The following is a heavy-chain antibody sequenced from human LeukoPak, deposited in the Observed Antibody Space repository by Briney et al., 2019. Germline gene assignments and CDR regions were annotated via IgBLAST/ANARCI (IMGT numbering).Heavy chain of an antibody. CDR3: ARGAGDYCSGGSCTSSYNNWFDP. J-gene: IGHJ5*02. Sequence: ASVKVSCKASGYTFTGYYMHWVRQAPGQGLEWMGWINPNSGGTNYAQKFQGRVTMTRDTSISTAYMELSRLRSDDTAVYYCARGAGDYCSGGSCTSSYNNWFDPWGQGTLVTVSS. D-gene: IGHD2-15*01. V-gene: IGHV1-2*02. CDR2: INPNSGGT. CDR1: GYTFTGYY.